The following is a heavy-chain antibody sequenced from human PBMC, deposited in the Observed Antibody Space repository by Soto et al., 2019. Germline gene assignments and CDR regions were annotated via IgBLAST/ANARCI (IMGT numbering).Heavy chain of an antibody. Sequence: SETLSLTCTVSGGSISSGAHYWSWIRQHPGKGLEWIGYIHYSGSTYYNPSLKSRISISVDTSNNQFSLKLSSVTAADTALYYCARVRYCSSSSCYTYAFDIWGQGXMVTV. CDR1: GGSISSGAHY. V-gene: IGHV4-31*03. D-gene: IGHD2-2*02. CDR2: IHYSGST. CDR3: ARVRYCSSSSCYTYAFDI. J-gene: IGHJ3*02.